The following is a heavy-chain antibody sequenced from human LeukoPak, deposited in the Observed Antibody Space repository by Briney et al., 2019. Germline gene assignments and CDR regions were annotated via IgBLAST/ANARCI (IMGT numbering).Heavy chain of an antibody. V-gene: IGHV3-74*01. CDR1: GFTFSSYW. CDR2: INGDGSST. Sequence: GGSLKLSCAASGFTFSSYWMHWVRQAPGKGLVWVSRINGDGSSTAYADSVKGRFTISRDNAKNTLYLQMNSLRAEDTALYYCARVYELREEDYYYYYMDVWGKGTTVTVSS. CDR3: ARVYELREEDYYYYYMDV. D-gene: IGHD5/OR15-5a*01. J-gene: IGHJ6*03.